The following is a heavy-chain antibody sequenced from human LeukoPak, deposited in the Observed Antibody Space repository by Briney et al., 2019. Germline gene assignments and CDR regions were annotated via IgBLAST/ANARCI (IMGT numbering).Heavy chain of an antibody. CDR2: INTDGSST. V-gene: IGHV3-74*01. Sequence: PGGSLRLACAASGFTFSSNWMHWVRQAPGKGLVWVSRINTDGSSTSYADSVKGRFTISRDNAKNTLYLQMNSLRAEDTAVYYCAREGNWNDQDYWGQGTLVTVSS. CDR3: AREGNWNDQDY. D-gene: IGHD1-20*01. J-gene: IGHJ4*02. CDR1: GFTFSSNW.